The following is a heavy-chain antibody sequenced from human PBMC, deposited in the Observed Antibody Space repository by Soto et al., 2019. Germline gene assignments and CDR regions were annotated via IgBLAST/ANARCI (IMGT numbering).Heavy chain of an antibody. D-gene: IGHD4-17*01. CDR1: GFRFSDYG. CDR2: MSFDGTYK. CDR3: AKDRRDGEYNSVYDF. J-gene: IGHJ4*02. V-gene: IGHV3-30*18. Sequence: QVQLAESGGGVVQPGRSLRLSCVGSGFRFSDYGMHWVRQAPGKGLEWVAIMSFDGTYKYYADSVKGRFIISRDNSKNTLYLQMNNLRAEDTAVYFCAKDRRDGEYNSVYDFWGQGTLVTVSS.